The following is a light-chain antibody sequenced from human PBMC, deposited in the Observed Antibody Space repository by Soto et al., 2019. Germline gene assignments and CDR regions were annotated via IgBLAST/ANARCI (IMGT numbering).Light chain of an antibody. CDR2: DVS. Sequence: QSALTQPPSVSGSPGQSITISCTGTSSDVGGYNYVSWYQQHPGKAPKLMIYDVSNRPSGVSNRFSGSKSGNTASLTISGLQAEDEADYYCSSYTSSSTEVFGGGTKVTVL. CDR1: SSDVGGYNY. V-gene: IGLV2-14*01. J-gene: IGLJ2*01. CDR3: SSYTSSSTEV.